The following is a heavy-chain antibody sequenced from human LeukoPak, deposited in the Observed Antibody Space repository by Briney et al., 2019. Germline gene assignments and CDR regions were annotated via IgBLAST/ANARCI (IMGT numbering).Heavy chain of an antibody. CDR2: IYHSGIT. CDR1: GVSISTRNYY. V-gene: IGHV4-39*01. CDR3: ATLVSTRYYFDY. J-gene: IGHJ4*02. Sequence: SETLSLTCTVSGVSISTRNYYWGWIRQPPGKGLEWIGNIYHSGITYYNHFNSSLKSRVTISIDTSKNQFSLRLTSVTAADTAVYFCATLVSTRYYFDYWGQGTLVTVSS. D-gene: IGHD5/OR15-5a*01.